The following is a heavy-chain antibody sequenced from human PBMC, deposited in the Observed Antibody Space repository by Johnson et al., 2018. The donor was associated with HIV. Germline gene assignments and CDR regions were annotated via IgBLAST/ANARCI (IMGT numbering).Heavy chain of an antibody. CDR1: GFTLSTYG. V-gene: IGHV3-30*03. D-gene: IGHD1-26*01. Sequence: QVQLVESGGGVVQPGRSLRLSCAASGFTLSTYGLHWVRQAPGKGLEWVAVISYDGSNKYYADSVKGRFTISRDNSKNTLYLQMNSLRAEDTAVYYCTTDRATYDAFDIWGQGTMVTVSS. CDR2: ISYDGSNK. CDR3: TTDRATYDAFDI. J-gene: IGHJ3*02.